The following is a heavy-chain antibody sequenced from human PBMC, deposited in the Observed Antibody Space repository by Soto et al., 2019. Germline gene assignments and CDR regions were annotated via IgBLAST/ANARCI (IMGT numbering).Heavy chain of an antibody. V-gene: IGHV4-59*08. Sequence: SETLSLTCTVSGGSISSYYWSWIRQPPGKGLEWIGYIYYSGSTNYNPSLKSRVTISVDTSKNQFSLKLSSVTAADTAVYYCARLWYSSSWYFDYWGQGTLVTVSS. CDR1: GGSISSYY. CDR3: ARLWYSSSWYFDY. CDR2: IYYSGST. D-gene: IGHD6-13*01. J-gene: IGHJ4*02.